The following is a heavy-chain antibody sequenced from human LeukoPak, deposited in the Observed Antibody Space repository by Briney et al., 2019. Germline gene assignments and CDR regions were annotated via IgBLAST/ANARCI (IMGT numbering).Heavy chain of an antibody. CDR1: GFTFSNHL. CDR3: AMALDY. V-gene: IGHV3-23*01. Sequence: GGSLRLSCVASGFTFSNHLMNWDRQAPGKGLEWVSGISHSGSSIYYADSVKGRFTISRDNSKNTLYLQMDRLRVEDTAVYYCAMALDYWGQGTLVTVSS. CDR2: ISHSGSSI. J-gene: IGHJ4*02.